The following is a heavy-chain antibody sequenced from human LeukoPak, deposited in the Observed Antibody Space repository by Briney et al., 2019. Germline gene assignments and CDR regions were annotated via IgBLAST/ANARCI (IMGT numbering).Heavy chain of an antibody. D-gene: IGHD6-13*01. J-gene: IGHJ6*03. Sequence: SETLSLTCAVYGGSFSGYYWSWIRQPPGKGLEWIGEINHSGSTNYNPSLKSRVTISVDTSKNQFSLKLSSVTAADTAVYYCARVALYSSSWNYYYYYYMDVWGKGTTVTVSS. CDR1: GGSFSGYY. CDR3: ARVALYSSSWNYYYYYYMDV. V-gene: IGHV4-34*01. CDR2: INHSGST.